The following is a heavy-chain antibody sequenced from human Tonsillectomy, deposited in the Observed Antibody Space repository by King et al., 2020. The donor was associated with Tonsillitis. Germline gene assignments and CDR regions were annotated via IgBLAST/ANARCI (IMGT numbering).Heavy chain of an antibody. CDR1: GYTFTTYY. CDR3: VRERGTDAFDI. D-gene: IGHD1-26*01. CDR2: INPSGGTT. J-gene: IGHJ3*02. Sequence: VQLVESGAEVKKPGASVKVSCKASGYTFTTYYMHWVRQAPGQGLEWMGIINPSGGTTSYAQNFQGRVSMTRDTSTSTVYMDLDSLRSDDTAVYYCVRERGTDAFDIWGQGTMVTVSS. V-gene: IGHV1-46*01.